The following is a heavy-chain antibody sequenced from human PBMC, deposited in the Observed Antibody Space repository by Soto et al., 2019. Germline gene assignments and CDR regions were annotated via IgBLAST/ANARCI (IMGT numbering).Heavy chain of an antibody. CDR3: ARFGPVSTGTTGTGFDY. D-gene: IGHD1-1*01. Sequence: SGPTLVNPTETLTLTCTVSGFSLSNARMGVSWIRQPPGKALEWLAHIFSNDEKSYSTSLKSRLTISKDTSKSQVVLTMTNMDPVDTATYYCARFGPVSTGTTGTGFDYWGQGTLVTVSS. CDR1: GFSLSNARMG. J-gene: IGHJ4*02. V-gene: IGHV2-26*01. CDR2: IFSNDEK.